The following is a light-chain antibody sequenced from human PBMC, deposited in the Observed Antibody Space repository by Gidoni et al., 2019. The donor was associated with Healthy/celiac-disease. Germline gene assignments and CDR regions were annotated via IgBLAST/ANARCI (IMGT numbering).Light chain of an antibody. Sequence: DIQLTQSPSSLSASVGDRVTITCRASQSICSDLNWYQQKPGKAPKLLLDAASSLQSGVPSRFSGSGSGTDFTLTISSLQPEEFATYYCQQSYSTHTFGGGTKVEIK. CDR1: QSICSD. CDR3: QQSYSTHT. CDR2: AAS. V-gene: IGKV1-39*01. J-gene: IGKJ4*01.